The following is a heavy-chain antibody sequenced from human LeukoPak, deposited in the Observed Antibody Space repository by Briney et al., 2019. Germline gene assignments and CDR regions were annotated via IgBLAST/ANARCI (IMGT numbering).Heavy chain of an antibody. CDR3: AKDHATSSSWYGHGY. Sequence: PSQTLSLTCTVSGGSISSGSYYWSWIRQPAGKGLEWIGRIYTSGNTNYNPSLKSRVTISVDTSKNQFSLKLSSVTAADTAVYYCAKDHATSSSWYGHGYWGQGTLVTVSS. CDR1: GGSISSGSYY. V-gene: IGHV4-61*02. D-gene: IGHD6-13*01. CDR2: IYTSGNT. J-gene: IGHJ4*02.